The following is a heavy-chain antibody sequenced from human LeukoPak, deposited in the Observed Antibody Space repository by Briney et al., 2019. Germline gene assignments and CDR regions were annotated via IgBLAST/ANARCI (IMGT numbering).Heavy chain of an antibody. Sequence: GGSLRLSCVASGFTFSSEWMHWVRQAPGRGLVWISHIDGNGRTTNYGDSVRGRFTVSGDNAKNTLYLQMNSLRAEDTAVYYCARDVPRTSGPWGQGTLVTVSS. V-gene: IGHV3-74*01. CDR3: ARDVPRTSGP. CDR2: IDGNGRTT. J-gene: IGHJ5*02. CDR1: GFTFSSEW. D-gene: IGHD3-10*01.